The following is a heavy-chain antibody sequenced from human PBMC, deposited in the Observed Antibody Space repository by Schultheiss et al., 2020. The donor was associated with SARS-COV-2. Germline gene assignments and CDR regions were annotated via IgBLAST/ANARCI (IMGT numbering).Heavy chain of an antibody. J-gene: IGHJ6*02. D-gene: IGHD3-3*01. Sequence: GGSLRLSCAASGFTFSNAWMNWVRQAPGKGLEWVGRIKSKTDGGTTDYAAPVKGRFTISRDDSKNTLYLQMNSLRAEDTAVYYCARGGQYYDFWDGMDVWGQGTTVTVSS. CDR1: GFTFSNAW. V-gene: IGHV3-15*07. CDR2: IKSKTDGGTT. CDR3: ARGGQYYDFWDGMDV.